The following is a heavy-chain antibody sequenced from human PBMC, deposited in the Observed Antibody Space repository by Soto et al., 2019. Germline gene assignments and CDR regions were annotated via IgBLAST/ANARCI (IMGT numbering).Heavy chain of an antibody. CDR1: GFTFSTYW. V-gene: IGHV3-7*01. CDR3: VRVGRLGGY. Sequence: EVQLVESGGGLVQPGGSLRLSCTASGFTFSTYWMCWVRQATGKGLGWVANIKEDGSEKYYVVSVKGRFSISRDNARSSLYLQMNSLRSEDTAVYYCVRVGRLGGYWGQGTQVTVSS. CDR2: IKEDGSEK. D-gene: IGHD3-16*01. J-gene: IGHJ4*02.